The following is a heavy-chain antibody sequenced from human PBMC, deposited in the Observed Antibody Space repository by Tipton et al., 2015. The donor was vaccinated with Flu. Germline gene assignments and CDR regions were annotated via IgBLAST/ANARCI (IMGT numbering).Heavy chain of an antibody. D-gene: IGHD3-10*02. CDR1: GGSVNGYF. V-gene: IGHV4-59*05. Sequence: LRLSCTVSGGSVNGYFWSWIRQPPGKGLEWIGGLSYSGSTYYNPSLRSRVVISVDTSKSQFSLMLRSVTAADTAVYYCARLSYYDVDLKNFYFDYWGQGALVTVSS. CDR3: ARLSYYDVDLKNFYFDY. J-gene: IGHJ4*02. CDR2: LSYSGST.